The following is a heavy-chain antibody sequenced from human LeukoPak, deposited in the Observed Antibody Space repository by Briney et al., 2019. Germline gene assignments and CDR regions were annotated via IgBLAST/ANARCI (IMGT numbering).Heavy chain of an antibody. Sequence: GGSLRLSCAASGFTFSSYEMNWVRQAPGKGLVWVSRINSDGSSTSYADSVKGRFTISRDNAKNTLYLQMNSLRAEDTAVYYCASPRSYYGSGGVTEWGQGTLVTVSS. CDR2: INSDGSST. CDR3: ASPRSYYGSGGVTE. CDR1: GFTFSSYE. V-gene: IGHV3-74*01. D-gene: IGHD3-10*01. J-gene: IGHJ4*02.